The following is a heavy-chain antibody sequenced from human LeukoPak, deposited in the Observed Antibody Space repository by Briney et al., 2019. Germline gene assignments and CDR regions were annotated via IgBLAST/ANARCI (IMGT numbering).Heavy chain of an antibody. Sequence: SETLSLTCAVYGGSFSGYYWSWIRQPPGKGLEWIGEINHSGSTNYNPSLKSRVTISVDTSKNQFSLKLSSVTAADTAVYYCARDLGTYGSGSYYKDYWGQGTLVTVSS. CDR1: GGSFSGYY. V-gene: IGHV4-34*01. CDR2: INHSGST. J-gene: IGHJ4*02. D-gene: IGHD3-10*01. CDR3: ARDLGTYGSGSYYKDY.